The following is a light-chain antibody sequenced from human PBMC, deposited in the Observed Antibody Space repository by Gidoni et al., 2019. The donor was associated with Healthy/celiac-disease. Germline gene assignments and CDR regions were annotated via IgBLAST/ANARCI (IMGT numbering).Light chain of an antibody. V-gene: IGKV1-39*01. J-gene: IGKJ2*01. CDR1: QIISSY. CDR3: QQSYSTPRT. Sequence: DIQMTQSPSSLSASVGDRVTITCLASQIISSYLNWYQQKPGKAPKLLIYAASSLQSGVPSRFSGSGSGTDFTLTISSLQPEDFATYYCQQSYSTPRTFGQGTKLEIK. CDR2: AAS.